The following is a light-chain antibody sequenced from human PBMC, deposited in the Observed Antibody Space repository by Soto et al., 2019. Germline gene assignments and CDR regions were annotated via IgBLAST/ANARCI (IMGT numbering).Light chain of an antibody. Sequence: QSALTQPASCLGPPDRRSTFPAPEPTVKLVGFNFVPGFQRPPGKAPRLIIYEVTNRPSGISDRFSGSKSGNTASLTISGLQAEDEADYFCSSYIKTTTLYVFGSGTKLTVL. J-gene: IGLJ1*01. V-gene: IGLV2-14*01. CDR3: SSYIKTTTLYV. CDR2: EVT. CDR1: TVKLVGFNF.